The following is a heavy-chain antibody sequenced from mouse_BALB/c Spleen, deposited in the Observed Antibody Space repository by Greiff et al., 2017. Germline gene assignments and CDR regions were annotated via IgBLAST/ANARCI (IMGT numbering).Heavy chain of an antibody. J-gene: IGHJ2*01. CDR3: TRSGLYDGYYIFDY. V-gene: IGHV1S22*01. CDR2: IYPGSGST. Sequence: LQQPGSELVRPGASVKLSCKASGYTFTSYWMHWVKQRHGQGLEWIGNIYPGSGSTNYDEKFKSKGTLTVDTSSSTAYMHLSSLTSEDSAVYYCTRSGLYDGYYIFDYWGQGTTLTVSS. CDR1: GYTFTSYW. D-gene: IGHD2-3*01.